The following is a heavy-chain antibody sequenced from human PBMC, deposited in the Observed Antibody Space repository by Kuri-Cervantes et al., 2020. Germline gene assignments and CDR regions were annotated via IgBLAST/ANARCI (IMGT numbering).Heavy chain of an antibody. D-gene: IGHD4-17*01. J-gene: IGHJ4*02. CDR1: GFTFSSYG. V-gene: IGHV3-33*01. CDR2: IWYDGSNK. Sequence: GGSLRLSCAASGFTFSSYGMHWVRQAPGKGLEWVAVIWYDGSNKYYADSVKGRFTISRDNSKNTLYLQMNSLRAEDTAVYYCARATAGDPEGPDYWGQGTLVTVSS. CDR3: ARATAGDPEGPDY.